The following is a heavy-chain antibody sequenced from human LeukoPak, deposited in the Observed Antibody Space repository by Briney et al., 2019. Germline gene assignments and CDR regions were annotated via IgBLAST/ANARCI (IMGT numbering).Heavy chain of an antibody. CDR3: ARGIAAAGSYYYYGMDA. D-gene: IGHD6-13*01. CDR1: GYTFTSYG. Sequence: ASVKVSCKASGYTFTSYGISWVRQAPGQGLEWMGWISAYNGNTNYAQKLQGRVTMTTDTSTSTAYMELRSLRSDDTAVYYCARGIAAAGSYYYYGMDAWGQGTTVTVSS. J-gene: IGHJ6*02. CDR2: ISAYNGNT. V-gene: IGHV1-18*01.